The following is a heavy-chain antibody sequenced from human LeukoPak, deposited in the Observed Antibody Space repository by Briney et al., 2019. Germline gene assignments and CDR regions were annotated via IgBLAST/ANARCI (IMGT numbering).Heavy chain of an antibody. CDR2: INSDGSST. D-gene: IGHD5-18*01. CDR3: AKYTAEGLDAFDI. CDR1: GFTLSSYW. V-gene: IGHV3-74*01. Sequence: GGSLRLSCAASGFTLSSYWMHWVRQAPGKGLVWVSRINSDGSSTSYADSVKGRFTISRDNAKNTLYLQMNSLRAEDTAVYYCAKYTAEGLDAFDIWGQGTMVTVSS. J-gene: IGHJ3*02.